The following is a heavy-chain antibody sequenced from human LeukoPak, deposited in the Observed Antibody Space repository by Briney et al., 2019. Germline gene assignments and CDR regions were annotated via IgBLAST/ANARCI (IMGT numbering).Heavy chain of an antibody. D-gene: IGHD6-6*01. V-gene: IGHV4-39*01. J-gene: IGHJ4*02. CDR2: LYYSGDT. CDR3: ATHTYPTRPNFDY. Sequence: SETLPLTCTVSGVSITTTSYWAWVRQPPGKGLEWIGSLYYSGDTYHNPSVKSRVTISVDKSKNQFSLHLTSMTAADTAVYYCATHTYPTRPNFDYWGQGTLVTVSS. CDR1: GVSITTTSY.